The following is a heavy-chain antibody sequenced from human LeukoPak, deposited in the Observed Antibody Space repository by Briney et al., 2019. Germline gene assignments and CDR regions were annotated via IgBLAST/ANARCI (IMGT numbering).Heavy chain of an antibody. V-gene: IGHV4-34*01. D-gene: IGHD1-26*01. Sequence: SETLSLTCAVYGGSFSGYYWSWIRQPPGKGLEWIGEINHSGSTNYNPSLKSRVTISVDTSKNQFSLKLSSVTAADTAVYYCAGDDSGSYYDYWGQGTLVTVSS. CDR1: GGSFSGYY. CDR3: AGDDSGSYYDY. J-gene: IGHJ4*02. CDR2: INHSGST.